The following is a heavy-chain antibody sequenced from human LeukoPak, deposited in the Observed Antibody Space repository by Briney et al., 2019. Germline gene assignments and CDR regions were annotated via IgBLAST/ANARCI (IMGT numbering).Heavy chain of an antibody. Sequence: PSETLSLTCTVSGGSIRSYYWSWIRQPPGKGLEWIGEINHSGSTNYNPSLKSRVTISVDTSKNQFSLKLSSVTAADTAVYYCSIRSYYYYGMDVWGQGTTVTVSS. V-gene: IGHV4-34*01. D-gene: IGHD6-6*01. CDR1: GGSIRSYY. CDR2: INHSGST. CDR3: SIRSYYYYGMDV. J-gene: IGHJ6*02.